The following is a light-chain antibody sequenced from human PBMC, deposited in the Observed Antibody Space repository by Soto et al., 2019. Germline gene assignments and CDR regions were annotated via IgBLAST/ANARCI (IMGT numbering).Light chain of an antibody. CDR3: SSYTSSSTYV. V-gene: IGLV2-14*01. Sequence: QSVLTQPASVSGSPGQSIAISCTGTSSDVGGYDYVSWYQQHPGKAPKVMIYGVSNRPSGVSNRFSGSKSDNTASLTISGLQAEDEADYYCSSYTSSSTYVFGTGTKVTVL. CDR1: SSDVGGYDY. J-gene: IGLJ1*01. CDR2: GVS.